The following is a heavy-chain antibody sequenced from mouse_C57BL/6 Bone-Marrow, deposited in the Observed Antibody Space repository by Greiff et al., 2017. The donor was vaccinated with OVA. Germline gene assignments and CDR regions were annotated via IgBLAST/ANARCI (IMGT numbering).Heavy chain of an antibody. CDR2: INPNYGTT. Sequence: VQLQQSGPELVKPGASVKISCKASGYYFTDYNMNWVKQSNGQSLEWIGVINPNYGTTSYNQKFKGKATLTVDQSSSTAYMQLNSLTSEDSAVYVCARTYSGCYWYFDVWGTGTTVTVSS. J-gene: IGHJ1*03. CDR1: GYYFTDYN. D-gene: IGHD5-1*01. V-gene: IGHV1-39*01. CDR3: ARTYSGCYWYFDV.